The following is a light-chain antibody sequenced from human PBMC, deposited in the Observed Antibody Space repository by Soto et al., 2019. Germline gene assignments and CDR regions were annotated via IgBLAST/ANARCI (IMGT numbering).Light chain of an antibody. J-gene: IGKJ1*01. V-gene: IGKV3-11*01. CDR1: QYINTR. CDR2: QTS. Sequence: EIVLTQSPATLSSFPGDSVTLSCRASQYINTRLAWYQHRPGQAPRRLIYQTSIRAAGIPARFSASGSGTDFTLTISDVQTEDFALYYCHQRQSWPRTFGQGTKVDI. CDR3: HQRQSWPRT.